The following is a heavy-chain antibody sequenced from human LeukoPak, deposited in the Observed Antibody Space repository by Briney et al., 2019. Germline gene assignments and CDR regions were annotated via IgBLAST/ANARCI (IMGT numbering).Heavy chain of an antibody. CDR3: ARVVPPTDYGSGSYFWDPYYFDY. J-gene: IGHJ4*02. CDR1: GFTFSSYG. V-gene: IGHV3-23*01. Sequence: GGSLRLSCAASGFTFSSYGMSCVRQAPGKGLEWVSAISGSGGSTYYADSVKGRFTISRDNSKNTLYLQMNSLRAEDTAVYYCARVVPPTDYGSGSYFWDPYYFDYWGQGTLVTVSS. D-gene: IGHD3-10*01. CDR2: ISGSGGST.